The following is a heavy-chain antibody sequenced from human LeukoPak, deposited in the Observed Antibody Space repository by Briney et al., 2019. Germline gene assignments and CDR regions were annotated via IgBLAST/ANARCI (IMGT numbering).Heavy chain of an antibody. CDR2: IYWDDDK. CDR1: GFSLSTSGVG. V-gene: IGHV2-5*02. J-gene: IGHJ3*02. CDR3: ARPVLRFLEWFDAFDI. Sequence: ESGPTLVNPTQTLTPTCTFSGFSLSTSGVGVGWIRQPPGKALEWLAVIYWDDDKRYSPSLNSRLTITKDTSKNQVVLTMTNMDPVDTATYYCARPVLRFLEWFDAFDIWGQGTMVTVSS. D-gene: IGHD3-3*01.